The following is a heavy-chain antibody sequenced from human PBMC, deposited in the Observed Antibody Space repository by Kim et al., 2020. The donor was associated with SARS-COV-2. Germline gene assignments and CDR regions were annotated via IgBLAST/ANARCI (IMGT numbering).Heavy chain of an antibody. V-gene: IGHV3-53*01. CDR3: ARAEVGWESGMDV. J-gene: IGHJ6*02. D-gene: IGHD1-26*01. Sequence: GGSLRLSCAPSGFIVSRYYMTWVRQAPGKGLEWVSVIYTGGRTYYADSVKGRFTLSRDNSKNTLYLQMNSLRVEDTAVYYCARAEVGWESGMDVWGQGTTVTVSS. CDR1: GFIVSRYY. CDR2: IYTGGRT.